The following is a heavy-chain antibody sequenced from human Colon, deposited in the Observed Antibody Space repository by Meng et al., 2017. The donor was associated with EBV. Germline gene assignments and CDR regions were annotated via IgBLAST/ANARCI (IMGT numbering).Heavy chain of an antibody. D-gene: IGHD7-27*01. J-gene: IGHJ2*01. V-gene: IGHV4-34*01. CDR1: GGSLSDYY. CDR3: SRGVDSYKLGNL. CDR2: IHPSGSI. Sequence: QGHLHQWGGGLLKPSETLSLTCVVYGGSLSDYYCSWIRQSPGRGLEWIGEIHPSGSIFYNPSLQSRVTISVDTSKNQFSLNLNSVTAADTAVYFCSRGVDSYKLGNLWGRGTLVTVSS.